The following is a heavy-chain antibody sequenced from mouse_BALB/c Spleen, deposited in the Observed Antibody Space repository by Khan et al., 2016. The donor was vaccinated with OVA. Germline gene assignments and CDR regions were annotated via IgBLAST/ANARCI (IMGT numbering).Heavy chain of an antibody. V-gene: IGHV5-9*03. J-gene: IGHJ3*01. Sequence: EVELVESGGGLVKPGGSLKLSCAASGFTFSSYTMSWIRQTPEKRLEWVATISSGGDNTYYPDSVKGRFTISSDNAKNNLYLQMSSLRSEDTALYYCARSNYGNFAYWGQGTLFTVSA. CDR3: ARSNYGNFAY. CDR2: ISSGGDNT. D-gene: IGHD2-1*01. CDR1: GFTFSSYT.